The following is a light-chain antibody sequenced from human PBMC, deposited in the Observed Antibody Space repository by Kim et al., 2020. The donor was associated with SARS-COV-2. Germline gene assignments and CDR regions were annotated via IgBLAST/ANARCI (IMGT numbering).Light chain of an antibody. Sequence: DIQMTQSPSTLSASVGDRVTITCRASQSISSWLGWYQQKPGKAPKLLTYKASSLESGVPSRFSGSGFGTEFTLTISSLQPDDFATYCCQQYNSYSRTFGLGTKVDIK. CDR1: QSISSW. V-gene: IGKV1-5*03. CDR3: QQYNSYSRT. J-gene: IGKJ1*01. CDR2: KAS.